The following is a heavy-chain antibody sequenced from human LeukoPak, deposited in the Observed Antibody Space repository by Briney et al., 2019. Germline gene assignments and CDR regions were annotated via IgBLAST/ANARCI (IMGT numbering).Heavy chain of an antibody. CDR2: IKSDGSST. V-gene: IGHV3-74*01. CDR1: GFTFDDYA. J-gene: IGHJ5*02. CDR3: ARDKGYSSDT. D-gene: IGHD5-18*01. Sequence: GGSLRLSCAASGFTFDDYAMHWVRQAPGKGLVWVSLIKSDGSSTNYADSVKGRFTISRDNAKNTLYLQMDSLRAEDTATYYCARDKGYSSDTWGQGTLVTVSS.